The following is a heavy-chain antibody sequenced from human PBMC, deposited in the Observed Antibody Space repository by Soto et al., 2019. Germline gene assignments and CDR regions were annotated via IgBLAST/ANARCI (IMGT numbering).Heavy chain of an antibody. V-gene: IGHV3-53*01. CDR1: GFTVSSNY. J-gene: IGHJ4*02. CDR2: IYSGGST. CDR3: ASLARGGDLDY. D-gene: IGHD2-21*02. Sequence: GGSLRLSCAASGFTVSSNYMSWVRQAPGKGLEWVSVIYSGGSTYYADSVKGRFTISRDNSKNTLYLQMNSLRAEDTAVYYCASLARGGDLDYWGQGTLVTVSS.